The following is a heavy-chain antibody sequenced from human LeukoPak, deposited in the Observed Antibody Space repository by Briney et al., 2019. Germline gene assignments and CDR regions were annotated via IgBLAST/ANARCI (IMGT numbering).Heavy chain of an antibody. Sequence: ASVKVSCKASGGTFSSYAISWVRQAPGQGLEWMGGIIPIFGTANYAQKFQGRVTITADKSTSTAYMELSSLRSEDTAVYYCASAGGQLLPFDYWGQGTLVTVSS. J-gene: IGHJ4*02. CDR3: ASAGGQLLPFDY. CDR2: IIPIFGTA. CDR1: GGTFSSYA. V-gene: IGHV1-69*06. D-gene: IGHD2-2*01.